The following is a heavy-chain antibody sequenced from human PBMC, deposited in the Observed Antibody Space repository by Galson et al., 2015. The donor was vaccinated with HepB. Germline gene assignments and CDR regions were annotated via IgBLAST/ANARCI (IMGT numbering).Heavy chain of an antibody. D-gene: IGHD3-10*01. V-gene: IGHV3-49*03. J-gene: IGHJ6*03. CDR1: GFTFGDYA. Sequence: SLRLSCAASGFTFGDYAMSWFRQAPGKGLEWVGFIRSKAYGGTTEYAASVKGRFTISRDDSKSIAYLQMNSLKTEDTAVYYCTRDLVSRFGPLGYMDVWGKGTTVTVSS. CDR3: TRDLVSRFGPLGYMDV. CDR2: IRSKAYGGTT.